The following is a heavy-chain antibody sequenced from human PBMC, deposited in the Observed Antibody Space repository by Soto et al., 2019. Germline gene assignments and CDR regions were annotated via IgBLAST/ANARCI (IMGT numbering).Heavy chain of an antibody. Sequence: SETLSLTCTVSGCSISSSSHFWGWLRQPPWKGLEWIGDIYYSGSTHYNPSLKSRVTISVDTSTDQYSLKLTSVTAADTAVYYCARWTSRIAAASHGRSKWLDPWGPGXLVTVYS. V-gene: IGHV4-39*01. CDR3: ARWTSRIAAASHGRSKWLDP. CDR2: IYYSGST. CDR1: GCSISSSSHF. J-gene: IGHJ5*02. D-gene: IGHD2-15*01.